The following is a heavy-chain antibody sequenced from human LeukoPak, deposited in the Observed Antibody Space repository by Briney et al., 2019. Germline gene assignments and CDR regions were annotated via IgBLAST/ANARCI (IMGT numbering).Heavy chain of an antibody. CDR1: GGSISSSNR. J-gene: IGHJ4*02. Sequence: KPSGTLSLTCAVSGGSISSSNRWSWVRQPPGKGLEWIGEIYHSGSTNYNPSLKSRVTISVDKSKNQFSLKLSSVTAADTAVYYCARDLSDSSSSGSDYWGQGTLVTVSS. CDR3: ARDLSDSSSSGSDY. CDR2: IYHSGST. D-gene: IGHD6-6*01. V-gene: IGHV4-4*02.